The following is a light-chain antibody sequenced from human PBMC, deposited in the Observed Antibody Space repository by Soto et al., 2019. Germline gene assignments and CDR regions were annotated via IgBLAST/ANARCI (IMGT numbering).Light chain of an antibody. V-gene: IGKV3-20*01. J-gene: IGKJ1*01. CDR1: QSVSSTY. CDR3: QQYGNSPQT. CDR2: EAS. Sequence: EIVLTQSPGTLSLSPGERATLSCRASQSVSSTYVAWYQQRPGQTPTLLIYEASTRATGIPDRFSGRGSGTDYTLTIDRLEPEDFAVYYCQQYGNSPQTFGQGTKVDIK.